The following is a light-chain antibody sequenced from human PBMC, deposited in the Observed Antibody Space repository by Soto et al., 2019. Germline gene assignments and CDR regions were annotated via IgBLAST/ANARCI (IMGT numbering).Light chain of an antibody. Sequence: SVLSQPPSASGAPLQGGTISCSGSSSNIGSNTVNWYQQLPGTAPKLLIYKNNQPPSGVPDRFSGSKSGTSASLAISGLQSEDGADYYCAAWDDSLNGYVFGTWTKVTVL. V-gene: IGLV1-44*01. CDR3: AAWDDSLNGYV. J-gene: IGLJ1*01. CDR1: SSNIGSNT. CDR2: KNN.